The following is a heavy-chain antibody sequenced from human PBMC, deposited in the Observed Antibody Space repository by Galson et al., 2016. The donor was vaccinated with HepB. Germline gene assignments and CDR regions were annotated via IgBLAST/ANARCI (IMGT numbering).Heavy chain of an antibody. CDR1: GFTFGDYG. J-gene: IGHJ3*01. CDR3: AKESDAFDL. CDR2: LFSPGDRE. V-gene: IGHV3-30*02. Sequence: SLRLSCATSGFTFGDYGFSWFRQAPGQGLEWVASLFSPGDREFYAESVKGRFTISRDNSKNFLYLQMNGLRTEDTSVYYCAKESDAFDLWGQGTLVFVSS.